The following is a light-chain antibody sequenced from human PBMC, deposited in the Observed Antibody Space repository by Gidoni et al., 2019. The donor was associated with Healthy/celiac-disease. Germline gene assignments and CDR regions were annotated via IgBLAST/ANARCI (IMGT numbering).Light chain of an antibody. CDR3: QKYNSAPRRT. J-gene: IGKJ2*01. V-gene: IGKV1-27*01. CDR1: QGISNY. CDR2: AAS. Sequence: DIQMTQSPSSLSASVGDRVTITCRASQGISNYLAWYQQKPGKVPKLLIYAASTLQSGVPSRFSGSGSGTDFTLTISSLQPEDVATYYCQKYNSAPRRTFGQXTKLEIK.